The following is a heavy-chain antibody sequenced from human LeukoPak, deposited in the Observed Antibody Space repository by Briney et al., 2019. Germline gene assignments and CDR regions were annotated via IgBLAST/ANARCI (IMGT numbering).Heavy chain of an antibody. J-gene: IGHJ3*02. CDR2: INPSGGST. V-gene: IGHV1-46*01. Sequence: ASVKVSCKVSGYTLTELSMHWVRQAPGQGLEWMGIINPSGGSTSYAQKFQGRVTMTRDMSTSTVYMELNSLRSEDTAVYYCARVSSGTRDAFDIWGQGTMVTVSS. CDR3: ARVSSGTRDAFDI. CDR1: GYTLTELS. D-gene: IGHD3-10*01.